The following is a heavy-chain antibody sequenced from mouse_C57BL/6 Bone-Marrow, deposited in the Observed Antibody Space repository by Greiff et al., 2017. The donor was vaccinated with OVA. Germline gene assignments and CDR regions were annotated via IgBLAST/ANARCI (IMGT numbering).Heavy chain of an antibody. CDR3: EKSYYYGSSFYWYFDV. CDR1: GYSITSGYY. Sequence: EVKLMESGPGLVKPSQSLSLTCSVTGYSITSGYYWNWIRQFPGNKLEWMGYISYDGSNNYNPSLKNRISITRDTSKNQFFLKLNSVTTEDTATYYCEKSYYYGSSFYWYFDVWGTGTTVTVSS. V-gene: IGHV3-6*01. D-gene: IGHD1-1*01. CDR2: ISYDGSN. J-gene: IGHJ1*03.